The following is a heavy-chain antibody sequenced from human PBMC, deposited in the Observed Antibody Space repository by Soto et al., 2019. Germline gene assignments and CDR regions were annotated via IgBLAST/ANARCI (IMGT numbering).Heavy chain of an antibody. D-gene: IGHD6-6*01. Sequence: EVQLVESGGGLVQPGGSLRLSCAASGFTFSSYWMSWVRQAPGKGLEWWANIKQEGSEKYYVDSVKGRFTISRDNAKNSLYLQMNSLRAEDTAVYYCARDPVEYSSLYYYYYGMDVWGQGTTVTVSS. J-gene: IGHJ6*02. V-gene: IGHV3-7*03. CDR1: GFTFSSYW. CDR2: IKQEGSEK. CDR3: ARDPVEYSSLYYYYYGMDV.